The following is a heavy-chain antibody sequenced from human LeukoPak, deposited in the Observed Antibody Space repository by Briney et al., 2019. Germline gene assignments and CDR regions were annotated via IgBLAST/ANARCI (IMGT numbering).Heavy chain of an antibody. CDR2: ISGSGGST. CDR1: GFTFSSYA. V-gene: IGHV3-23*01. D-gene: IGHD5-18*01. CDR3: ARDFTDPTTMRMV. Sequence: GGSLRLSCAASGFTFSSYAMSWVRQAPGKGLEWVSVISGSGGSTYYADSVKGRFTISRDNSKNTLYLHMNSLRAEDTAVYFCARDFTDPTTMRMVWGQGSLATVSS. J-gene: IGHJ4*02.